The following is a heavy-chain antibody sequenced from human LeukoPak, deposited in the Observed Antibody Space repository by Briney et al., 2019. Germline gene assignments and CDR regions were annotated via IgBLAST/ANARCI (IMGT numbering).Heavy chain of an antibody. CDR1: GGSISSSSYY. CDR3: ARGGGSTDYYDSSGYF. V-gene: IGHV4-39*07. Sequence: SETLSLTCTVSGGSISSSSYYWGWIRQPPGKGLEWIGSIYYSGSTYYNPSLKSRVTISVDTSKNQFSLKLSSVTAADTAVYYCARGGGSTDYYDSSGYFWGQGTLVTVSS. CDR2: IYYSGST. D-gene: IGHD3-22*01. J-gene: IGHJ4*02.